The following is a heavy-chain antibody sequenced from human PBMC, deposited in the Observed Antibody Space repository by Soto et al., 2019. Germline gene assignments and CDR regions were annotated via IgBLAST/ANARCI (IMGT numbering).Heavy chain of an antibody. D-gene: IGHD4-17*01. Sequence: GGSLRLSCAASGFTFSSYAMSWVRQAPGKGLEWVSAISGSGGSTYYADSVKGRFTISRDNAKDSLYLQMNSLRDEDTAVYYCARDHDYGLAYWGEGALVTVSS. CDR1: GFTFSSYA. CDR3: ARDHDYGLAY. V-gene: IGHV3-23*01. CDR2: ISGSGGST. J-gene: IGHJ4*02.